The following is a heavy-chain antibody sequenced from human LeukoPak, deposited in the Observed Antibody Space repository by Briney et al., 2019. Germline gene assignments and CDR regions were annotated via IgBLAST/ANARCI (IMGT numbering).Heavy chain of an antibody. Sequence: GASVKVSCKASGYTFTSYGISWVRQAPGQGLEWMGRIIPIFGTANYAQKFQGRVTITTDESTSTAYMELSSLRSEDTAVYYCARGPHYDILTGYYSGWWFDPWGQGTLVTVSS. D-gene: IGHD3-9*01. J-gene: IGHJ5*02. V-gene: IGHV1-69*05. CDR3: ARGPHYDILTGYYSGWWFDP. CDR2: IIPIFGTA. CDR1: GYTFTSYG.